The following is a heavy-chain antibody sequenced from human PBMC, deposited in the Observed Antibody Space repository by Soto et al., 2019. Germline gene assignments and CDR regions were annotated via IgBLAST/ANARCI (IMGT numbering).Heavy chain of an antibody. CDR3: AREGPAPYYYYGMDV. CDR1: GYSFTTYG. V-gene: IGHV1-18*01. CDR2: ISAYNGNT. Sequence: QVQLVQSGGEVKKPGASVKVSCKTSGYSFTTYGISWVRQAPGQGLEWMGWISAYNGNTNYAQKLQDRVTMTTDTSTSTAYMELRSLRSDDTAVYCCAREGPAPYYYYGMDVWGQGSTVTVSS. J-gene: IGHJ6*02.